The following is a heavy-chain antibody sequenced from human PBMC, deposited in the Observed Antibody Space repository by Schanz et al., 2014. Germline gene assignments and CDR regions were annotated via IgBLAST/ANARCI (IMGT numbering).Heavy chain of an antibody. Sequence: EVQLVESGGGLVQPGGSLRLSCAASGFTFSNYWMSWVRQAPGKGLEWVANIKQDGSEKYYVDSVKGRFTFSRDNAKNSLYLQMNSLRAEDTAVDYCARDLSYYTSGSYGYWGQGTLVTVSS. D-gene: IGHD3-10*01. CDR3: ARDLSYYTSGSYGY. J-gene: IGHJ4*02. CDR2: IKQDGSEK. V-gene: IGHV3-7*01. CDR1: GFTFSNYW.